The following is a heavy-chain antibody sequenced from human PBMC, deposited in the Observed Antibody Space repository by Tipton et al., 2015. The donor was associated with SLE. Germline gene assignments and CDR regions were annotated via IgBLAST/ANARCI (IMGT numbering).Heavy chain of an antibody. V-gene: IGHV1-8*01. CDR1: GYSFTSHD. D-gene: IGHD3-16*02. J-gene: IGHJ6*02. CDR2: MNPNSGNT. CDR3: ARGQGDYSWESYRYSCYVRDV. Sequence: QVQLVQSGAEVKKPGASVKVSCKASGYSFTSHDINWVRQATGQGLEWMGWMNPNSGNTGYAQKFQGRVTMTRDTSISTAYMEPTSLRSVDTAVYYCARGQGDYSWESYRYSCYVRDVWGQGTTVAVSS.